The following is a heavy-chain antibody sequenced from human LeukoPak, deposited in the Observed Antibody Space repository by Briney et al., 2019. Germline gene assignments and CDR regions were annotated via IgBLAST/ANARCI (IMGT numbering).Heavy chain of an antibody. Sequence: GGSLRLSCAASGFTFSSYSMNWVRQAPGRGLEWVSSISSSSSYIYYADSVKGRFTISRDNAKNSLYLQMNSLRAEDTAVYYRARDPVSSDVYNGMDVWGQGTTVTVSS. CDR1: GFTFSSYS. V-gene: IGHV3-21*01. D-gene: IGHD1-14*01. J-gene: IGHJ6*02. CDR3: ARDPVSSDVYNGMDV. CDR2: ISSSSSYI.